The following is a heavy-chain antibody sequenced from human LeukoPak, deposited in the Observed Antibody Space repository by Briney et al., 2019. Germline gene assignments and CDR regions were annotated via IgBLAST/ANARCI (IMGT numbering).Heavy chain of an antibody. D-gene: IGHD2-8*01. CDR2: IIPIFGTA. CDR1: GGTFSSYA. Sequence: ASVKVSCKASGGTFSSYAISWVRQAPGQGLEWMGGIIPIFGTANYAQKFQGRVTITADESTSTAYMELSSLRSEDTAVYYCARETTVCTNGVCYEYDDAFDIWGQGTMVTVSS. J-gene: IGHJ3*02. CDR3: ARETTVCTNGVCYEYDDAFDI. V-gene: IGHV1-69*01.